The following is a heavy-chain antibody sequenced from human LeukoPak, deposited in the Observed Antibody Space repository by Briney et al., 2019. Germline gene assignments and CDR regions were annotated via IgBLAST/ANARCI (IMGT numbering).Heavy chain of an antibody. V-gene: IGHV3-23*01. CDR2: ISGSGGST. J-gene: IGHJ4*02. CDR1: GFTFSSYA. Sequence: GGSLRLSCAASGFTFSSYAMSWVRQAPGKGLEWVSAISGSGGSTYYADSVKGRFTISRDNAKNSLYLQMNSLRAEDTAVYYCARDPDGLSFDYWGQGTLVTVSS. CDR3: ARDPDGLSFDY. D-gene: IGHD2-2*01.